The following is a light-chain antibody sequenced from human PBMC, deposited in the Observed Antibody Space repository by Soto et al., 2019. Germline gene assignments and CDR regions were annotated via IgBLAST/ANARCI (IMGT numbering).Light chain of an antibody. CDR3: VSYTTSASYV. Sequence: QSVLTQPASVSGSPGQSITISCTGTSSGVGNYIFVSWYRQHPGKAPKLMIYDINNRPSGVSNRFSGSKSGSTASLTISGLQAEDEADYNCVSYTTSASYVFGTGTKVTVL. J-gene: IGLJ1*01. V-gene: IGLV2-14*01. CDR2: DIN. CDR1: SSGVGNYIF.